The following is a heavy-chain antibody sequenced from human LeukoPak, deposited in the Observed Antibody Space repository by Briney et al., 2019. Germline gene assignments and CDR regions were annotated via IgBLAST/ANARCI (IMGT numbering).Heavy chain of an antibody. Sequence: GGSLRLSCAASGFTFSGYAMHWVRQAPGKGLEWVAVISYDGSNKYYADSVKGRFTISRDNSKNTLYLQMNSLRAEDTAVYYCARDRGDSSGYYYGIFDYWGQGTLVTVSS. CDR2: ISYDGSNK. V-gene: IGHV3-30-3*01. CDR3: ARDRGDSSGYYYGIFDY. D-gene: IGHD3-22*01. J-gene: IGHJ4*02. CDR1: GFTFSGYA.